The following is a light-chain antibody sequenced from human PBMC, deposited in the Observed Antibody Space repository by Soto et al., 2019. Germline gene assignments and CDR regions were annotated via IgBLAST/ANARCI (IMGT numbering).Light chain of an antibody. CDR3: QQYGSSPRVT. CDR1: QSVSSSY. CDR2: GAS. V-gene: IGKV3-20*01. Sequence: EIVLTQSPGTLSLSPGERATLSCRASQSVSSSYLAWYQQKPGQAPRLLIYGASSRATGIPHRFSGSGSGTDFTLTISRLEPEDFAVYYCQQYGSSPRVTLGGGIKVEIK. J-gene: IGKJ4*01.